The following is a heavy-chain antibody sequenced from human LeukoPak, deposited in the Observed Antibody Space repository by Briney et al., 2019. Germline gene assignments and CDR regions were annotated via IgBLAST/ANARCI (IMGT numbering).Heavy chain of an antibody. CDR3: ARSGVYCSSTSCQGWFDP. CDR2: MNPNSGNT. Sequence: ASVKVSCKASGYTITSYDINWVRQATGQGLEWMGWMNPNSGNTGYAQKFQGRVTMTRNTSISTAYMELSSLRSEDTAVYYCARSGVYCSSTSCQGWFDPWGQGTLVTVSS. CDR1: GYTITSYD. J-gene: IGHJ5*02. D-gene: IGHD2-2*01. V-gene: IGHV1-8*01.